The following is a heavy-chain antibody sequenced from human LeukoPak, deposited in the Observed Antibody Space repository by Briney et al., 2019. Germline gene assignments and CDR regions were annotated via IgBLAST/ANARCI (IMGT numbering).Heavy chain of an antibody. J-gene: IGHJ4*02. CDR2: IYPGDSDT. CDR1: GYSFTSYW. CDR3: AREYYYDSSGYSKYFDH. V-gene: IGHV5-51*01. D-gene: IGHD3-22*01. Sequence: GESLQISCKGSGYSFTSYWIGWVRQMPGKGLEWMGIIYPGDSDTRYSPSFQGQVTISADKSISTAYLQWSSLKASDTAMYYCAREYYYDSSGYSKYFDHWGQGTLVTVSS.